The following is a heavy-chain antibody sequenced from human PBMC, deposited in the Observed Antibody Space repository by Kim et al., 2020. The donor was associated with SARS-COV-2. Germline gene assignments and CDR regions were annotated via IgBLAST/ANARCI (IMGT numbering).Heavy chain of an antibody. Sequence: SQKCQGRVTITRDTSASTAYMELSSLRSEDTAVYYCARSYSSSSRSRMDVWGQGTTVTVSS. V-gene: IGHV1-3*01. CDR3: ARSYSSSSRSRMDV. J-gene: IGHJ6*02. D-gene: IGHD6-6*01.